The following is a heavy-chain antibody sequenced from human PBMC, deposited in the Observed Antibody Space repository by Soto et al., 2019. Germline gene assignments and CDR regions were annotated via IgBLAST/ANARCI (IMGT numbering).Heavy chain of an antibody. CDR2: IYYSGST. V-gene: IGHV4-39*01. Sequence: QLQLQESGPGLVKPSETLSLTCTVSGGSISSSSYYWGWIRQPPGKGLEWIGSIYYSGSTYYNPSLKSRVTITVDTSKDQFSLKLSSVTAADTAVYYCAIRPRSRGWSDAFDIWGQGTMVTVSS. CDR3: AIRPRSRGWSDAFDI. CDR1: GGSISSSSYY. J-gene: IGHJ3*02. D-gene: IGHD6-19*01.